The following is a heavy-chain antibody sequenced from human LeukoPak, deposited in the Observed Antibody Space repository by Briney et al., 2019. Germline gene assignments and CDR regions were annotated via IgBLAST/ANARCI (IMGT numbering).Heavy chain of an antibody. CDR1: GFTFSRYC. CDR2: ISDTGGIT. J-gene: IGHJ4*02. V-gene: IGHV3-23*01. CDR3: ATGAYFDH. Sequence: PGGSLRLSCAASGFTFSRYCRTWVRQAPGKGLEWVATISDTGGITYYPDCVNHLFTISRDNSNNTLYLQMNGLRAEQTAIYYCATGAYFDHWGQGTLVTVSS.